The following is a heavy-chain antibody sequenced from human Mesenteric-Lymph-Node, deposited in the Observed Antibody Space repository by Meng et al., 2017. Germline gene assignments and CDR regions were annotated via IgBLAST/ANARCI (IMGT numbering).Heavy chain of an antibody. D-gene: IGHD1-26*01. Sequence: ASVKVSCKVSGYTLTELSMHWVRQAPGKGLEWMGGFDPEDGETIYAQKFQGRVTMTEDTSTDTAYMDLSSLRSEDTAVYYCATGTTRFEWELLSYWGQGTLVTVSS. V-gene: IGHV1-24*01. CDR2: FDPEDGET. CDR1: GYTLTELS. J-gene: IGHJ4*02. CDR3: ATGTTRFEWELLSY.